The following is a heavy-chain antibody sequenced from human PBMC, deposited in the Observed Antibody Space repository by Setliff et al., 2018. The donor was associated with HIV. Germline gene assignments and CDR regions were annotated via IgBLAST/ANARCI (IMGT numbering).Heavy chain of an antibody. CDR3: ARFKYYNFWSGPGNYFDY. V-gene: IGHV4-34*01. CDR2: INHSGST. D-gene: IGHD3-3*01. Sequence: PSETLSLTCAVYNGSFSGYYWTWIRQPPGKGLEWIGEINHSGSTNYSPSLKSRVTISVDPSTEQFSLRLTSVTAADTALYYCARFKYYNFWSGPGNYFDYWGQGTLVTVSS. J-gene: IGHJ4*02. CDR1: NGSFSGYY.